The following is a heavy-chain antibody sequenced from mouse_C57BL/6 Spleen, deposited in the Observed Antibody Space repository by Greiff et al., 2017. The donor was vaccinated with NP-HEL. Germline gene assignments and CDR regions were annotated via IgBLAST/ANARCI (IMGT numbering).Heavy chain of an antibody. V-gene: IGHV1-7*01. CDR1: GYTFTSYW. D-gene: IGHD3-2*02. Sequence: VQLVESGAELAKPGASVKLSCKASGYTFTSYWMHWVKQRPGQGLEWIGYINPSSGYTKYTQKFKDKATLTADKSSSTAYMQLSSLTYEDSAVYYCAWASSVPFDYWGQGTTLTVSS. J-gene: IGHJ2*01. CDR3: AWASSVPFDY. CDR2: INPSSGYT.